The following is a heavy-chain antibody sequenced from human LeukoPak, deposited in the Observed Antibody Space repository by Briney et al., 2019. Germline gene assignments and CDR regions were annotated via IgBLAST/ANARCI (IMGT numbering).Heavy chain of an antibody. D-gene: IGHD1-26*01. Sequence: GGSLRLSCAVSGLTFSSYSMNWVRQTPGKGLEWVSYISSSSSTIYYADSVKGRFTISRDNAKNSLYLQMNSLRAEDTAVYYCAKASKSTLPRGSGSYPDYWGQGTLVTVSS. CDR3: AKASKSTLPRGSGSYPDY. CDR1: GLTFSSYS. J-gene: IGHJ4*02. V-gene: IGHV3-48*01. CDR2: ISSSSSTI.